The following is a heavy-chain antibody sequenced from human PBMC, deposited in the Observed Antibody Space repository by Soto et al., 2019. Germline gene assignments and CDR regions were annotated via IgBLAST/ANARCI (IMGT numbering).Heavy chain of an antibody. J-gene: IGHJ4*02. CDR3: AKVRAVAGSSMNY. Sequence: SLRLSCAAPGFSFNNYGMTWVRQAPGKGLEWVSHITPNGGSTNYADSVKGRFTISRDNSKDMLFLQMNGLRVEDTAVYYCAKVRAVAGSSMNYWGQGTLVTVSS. CDR2: ITPNGGST. V-gene: IGHV3-23*01. CDR1: GFSFNNYG. D-gene: IGHD6-19*01.